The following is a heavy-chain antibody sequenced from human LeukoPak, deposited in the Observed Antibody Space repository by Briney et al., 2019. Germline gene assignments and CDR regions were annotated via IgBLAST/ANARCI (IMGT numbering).Heavy chain of an antibody. V-gene: IGHV3-33*01. Sequence: PGRSLRLSCAASGFTFSNHGMHWVRQAPGKGLEWVANIWYDGSQEYYADTVKGRFTISRDISKNTLYLQTNSLRAEDTAVYYCARDLAAARLDFRGQGTLDTVSS. CDR2: IWYDGSQE. CDR3: ARDLAAARLDF. D-gene: IGHD6-6*01. CDR1: GFTFSNHG. J-gene: IGHJ4*02.